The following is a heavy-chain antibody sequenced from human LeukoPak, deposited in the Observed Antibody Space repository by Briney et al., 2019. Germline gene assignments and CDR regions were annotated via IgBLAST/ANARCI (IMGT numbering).Heavy chain of an antibody. CDR1: GGSISSYY. V-gene: IGHV4-59*01. J-gene: IGHJ3*02. Sequence: PSETLSLTCTVSGGSISSYYWSWIRQPPGKGLEWIGYIYYSGSTNYNPSLKSRVTISVDTSKNQFSLKLSSVTAADTAVYYCARFPSSSWRGYAFDIWGQGTMVTVSS. CDR3: ARFPSSSWRGYAFDI. CDR2: IYYSGST. D-gene: IGHD6-13*01.